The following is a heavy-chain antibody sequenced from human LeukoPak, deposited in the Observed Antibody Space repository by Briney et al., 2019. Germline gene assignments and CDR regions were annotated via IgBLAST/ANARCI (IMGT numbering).Heavy chain of an antibody. V-gene: IGHV3-7*01. D-gene: IGHD2-2*01. CDR1: GFTFSSYW. Sequence: GGSLRLSCAASGFTFSSYWMSWVRQAPGKGLEWVANIKQDGSEKYYVDSVKGRFTISRDNAKNSLYLQMNSLRAEDTAVYYCARDLLGVVVPAARDPWFDPWGQGTLVTVSS. CDR3: ARDLLGVVVPAARDPWFDP. J-gene: IGHJ5*02. CDR2: IKQDGSEK.